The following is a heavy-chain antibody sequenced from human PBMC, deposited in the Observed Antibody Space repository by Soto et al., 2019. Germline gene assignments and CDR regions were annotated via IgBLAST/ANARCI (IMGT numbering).Heavy chain of an antibody. CDR1: GFTFSSYS. Sequence: EVQLVESGGGLVKPGGSLRLSCAASGFTFSSYSMNWVRQAPGKGLEWVSSISRSSDYIYYAGSVEGRFTISRDNARNSLYLQMDSLRGDDTAVYYCARDLGRRDGPDRWGQGTLVTVSS. D-gene: IGHD3-16*01. J-gene: IGHJ5*02. CDR3: ARDLGRRDGPDR. V-gene: IGHV3-21*01. CDR2: ISRSSDYI.